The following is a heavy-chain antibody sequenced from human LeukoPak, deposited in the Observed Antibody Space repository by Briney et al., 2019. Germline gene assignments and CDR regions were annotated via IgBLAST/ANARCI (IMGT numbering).Heavy chain of an antibody. CDR2: IWYDGSEK. D-gene: IGHD3-3*01. Sequence: PGRTLRLSCAASGFTFRNFGMHWVRQAPGKGLEWVAVIWYDGSEKYYADSVKGRFTISRDNSKNMLYLKTNSLRAEDTAVYYCVRDRNALQFLDYWGQGTVVTVSS. CDR1: GFTFRNFG. J-gene: IGHJ4*02. CDR3: VRDRNALQFLDY. V-gene: IGHV3-33*01.